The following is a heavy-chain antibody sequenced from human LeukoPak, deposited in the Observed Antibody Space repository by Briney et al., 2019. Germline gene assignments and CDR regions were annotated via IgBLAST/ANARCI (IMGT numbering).Heavy chain of an antibody. V-gene: IGHV4-59*01. Sequence: SETLSLTCTVSGGSISSYYWSWIRQPPGKGLEWIGYIYYSGSTNYNPSLKSRVTISVDMSKNQFSLKLSSVTAADTAVYYCARTYGWYYFDYWGQGTLVTVSS. CDR3: ARTYGWYYFDY. CDR2: IYYSGST. J-gene: IGHJ4*02. D-gene: IGHD3-16*01. CDR1: GGSISSYY.